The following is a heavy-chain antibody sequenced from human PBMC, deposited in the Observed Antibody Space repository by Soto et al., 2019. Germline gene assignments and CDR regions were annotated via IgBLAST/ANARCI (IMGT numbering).Heavy chain of an antibody. D-gene: IGHD1-1*01. CDR1: GYTITSYG. Sequence: QVQLVQSGAEVKKPGASVKVSCKASGYTITSYGISWVRQASGQGLEWMGWISAYNGNTKYAQKLQGRVTMTTDTXTXPAYMELRSLRSDDTAVYYCARDEAYKWNDGGWFDPWGQGTLVTVSS. CDR2: ISAYNGNT. J-gene: IGHJ5*02. V-gene: IGHV1-18*01. CDR3: ARDEAYKWNDGGWFDP.